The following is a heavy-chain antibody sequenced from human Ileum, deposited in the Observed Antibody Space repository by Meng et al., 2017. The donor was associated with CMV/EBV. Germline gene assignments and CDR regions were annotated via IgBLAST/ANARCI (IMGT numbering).Heavy chain of an antibody. Sequence: GESLKISCAASGFTFSSYEMNWVRQAPGKGLEWVSHISPSSSSISYADSVKGRFTISRDNAKNTLYLQMDSLRAEDTALYFCVRDGQLPAPYHDAFDIWGQGTMVTVSS. CDR2: ISPSSSSI. V-gene: IGHV3-48*03. D-gene: IGHD2-2*01. CDR3: VRDGQLPAPYHDAFDI. CDR1: GFTFSSYE. J-gene: IGHJ3*02.